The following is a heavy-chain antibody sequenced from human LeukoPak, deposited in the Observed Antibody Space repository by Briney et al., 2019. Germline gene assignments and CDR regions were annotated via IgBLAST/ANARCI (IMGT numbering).Heavy chain of an antibody. J-gene: IGHJ4*02. D-gene: IGHD6-13*01. Sequence: GRSLRLACAASGLTFSSYAMHWVRQAPGRGREWVAVISYDGSNKYYADSVKGRFTISRDNSKNTLYLQMNSLRAEDTAVYYCARDSSSWYWVVDYWGQGTLVTVSS. V-gene: IGHV3-30-3*01. CDR2: ISYDGSNK. CDR1: GLTFSSYA. CDR3: ARDSSSWYWVVDY.